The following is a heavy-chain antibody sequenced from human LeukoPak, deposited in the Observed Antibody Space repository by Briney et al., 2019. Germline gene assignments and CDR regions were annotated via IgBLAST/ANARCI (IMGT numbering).Heavy chain of an antibody. CDR1: GFTFSDYY. Sequence: GGSLRLPCAASGFTFSDYYMSWIRQAPGKGLEWVSYISSSSSYTNYADSVKGRFTISRDNAKNSLYLQMNSLRAEDTAVYYCARDRDCSGGSCYSVGFDYWGQGTLVTVSS. D-gene: IGHD2-15*01. CDR2: ISSSSSYT. V-gene: IGHV3-11*06. J-gene: IGHJ4*02. CDR3: ARDRDCSGGSCYSVGFDY.